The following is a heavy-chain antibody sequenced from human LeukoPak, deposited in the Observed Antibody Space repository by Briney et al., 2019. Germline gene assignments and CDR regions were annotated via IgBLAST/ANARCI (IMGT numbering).Heavy chain of an antibody. CDR1: GFTFSTYY. CDR3: VRDHSGWSLDP. Sequence: GGSLRLSCAASGFTFSTYYMSWVRQAPGTGLEWVANIKQDGSEKYYVDSVKGRFTISRDNAKNSLYLQMNSLRAEDTAVYYCVRDHSGWSLDPWGQGTLVTVSS. D-gene: IGHD6-19*01. J-gene: IGHJ5*02. CDR2: IKQDGSEK. V-gene: IGHV3-7*01.